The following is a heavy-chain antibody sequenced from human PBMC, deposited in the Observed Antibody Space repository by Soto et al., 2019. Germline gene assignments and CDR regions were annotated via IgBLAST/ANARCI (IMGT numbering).Heavy chain of an antibody. CDR3: GRERWGLLDI. D-gene: IGHD7-27*01. V-gene: IGHV3-74*01. CDR1: GFTISDYW. Sequence: EVQLVESGGGLVQPGGSLRLSCAASGFTISDYWMAWARQAPGKGLFWVSRINSDGSIAHYAESVKGRFTISRDNAKNTLWLQVNSLRDDDTAVYYCGRERWGLLDIWGQGAMVTVSS. J-gene: IGHJ3*02. CDR2: INSDGSIA.